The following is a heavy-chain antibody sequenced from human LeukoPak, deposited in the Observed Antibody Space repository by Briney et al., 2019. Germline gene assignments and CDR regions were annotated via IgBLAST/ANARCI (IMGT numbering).Heavy chain of an antibody. D-gene: IGHD4-17*01. CDR2: IYYSGST. CDR1: GGSISSGGYY. J-gene: IGHJ4*02. V-gene: IGHV4-31*03. CDR3: ARVGPTGDYDGEFDY. Sequence: PSETLSLTCTVSGGSISSGGYYWSWIRQHPGKGLEWIGYIYYSGSTYYNPSLKSRVTISVDTSKNQFSLKLSSVTAADTAVYYCARVGPTGDYDGEFDYWGQGTLVTVSS.